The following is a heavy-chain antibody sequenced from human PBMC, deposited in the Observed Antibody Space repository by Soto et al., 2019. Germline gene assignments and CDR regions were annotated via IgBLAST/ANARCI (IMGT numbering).Heavy chain of an antibody. D-gene: IGHD1-26*01. CDR3: ERGKKSGSSSLTPRF. V-gene: IGHV1-18*04. J-gene: IGHJ4*02. CDR2: ISGQIAKT. Sequence: ASVKVSCKASGYSFHNYGIIWVRQAPGQGLEWMGWISGQIAKTNFAQKFQGRVSMTTDTSTNTAYMGLSSLRSDDTAIYYCERGKKSGSSSLTPRFCGQG. CDR1: GYSFHNYG.